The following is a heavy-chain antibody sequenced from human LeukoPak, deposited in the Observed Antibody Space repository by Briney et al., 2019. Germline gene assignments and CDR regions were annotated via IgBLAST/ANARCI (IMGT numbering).Heavy chain of an antibody. CDR2: ISDSGGST. J-gene: IGHJ4*02. D-gene: IGHD2-15*01. Sequence: GGSLRLSCAASGFTFSSYAMSWVRQAPGKGLEWVSVISDSGGSTDYADSVKGRFTISRDNSKNSLYLQTNSLRAEDTALYYCAKGGGSSIWSYFDYWGQGALVTVSS. V-gene: IGHV3-23*01. CDR3: AKGGGSSIWSYFDY. CDR1: GFTFSSYA.